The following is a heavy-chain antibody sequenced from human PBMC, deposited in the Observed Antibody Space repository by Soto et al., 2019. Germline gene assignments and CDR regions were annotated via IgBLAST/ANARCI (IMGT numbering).Heavy chain of an antibody. CDR1: GFTFSNYA. CDR2: ISYNGSST. Sequence: GGSLRLSCAASGFTFSNYAMNWVRQAPGKGLEWVSVISYNGSSTYYADSVKGRFTISRDNSKNTLYLQMNSLRAEDTAVYYCARPNAMIVVVMDDLYFDYWGQGTLVTVSS. CDR3: ARPNAMIVVVMDDLYFDY. V-gene: IGHV3-30*04. J-gene: IGHJ4*02. D-gene: IGHD3-22*01.